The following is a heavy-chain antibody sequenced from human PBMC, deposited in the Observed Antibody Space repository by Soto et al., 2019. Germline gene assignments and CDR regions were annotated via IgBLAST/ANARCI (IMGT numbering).Heavy chain of an antibody. V-gene: IGHV1-8*01. D-gene: IGHD1-1*01. CDR3: ARRAETNGWNGFGADKYYFDF. CDR2: MNPNTGNS. Sequence: ASVKVSCKASGYTFTSYDIYWVRQATGQGLEWMGRMNPNTGNSGYAQKFQGRVTMTSDTSISTAHMELSSLRSEDTAVYYCARRAETNGWNGFGADKYYFDFWGQGTLVTVS. CDR1: GYTFTSYD. J-gene: IGHJ4*02.